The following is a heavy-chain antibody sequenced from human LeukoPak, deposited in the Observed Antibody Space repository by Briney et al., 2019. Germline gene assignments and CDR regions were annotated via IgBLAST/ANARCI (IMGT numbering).Heavy chain of an antibody. D-gene: IGHD3-10*01. CDR2: INHSGST. Sequence: SETLSLTCAVYGGSFSGYYWSWIRQPPGKGLEWIGEINHSGSTYYNPSLKSRVTISVDRSKNQFSLKLSSVTAADTAVYYCARDLAYYGSGSYRYFDYWGQGTLVTVSS. CDR1: GGSFSGYY. CDR3: ARDLAYYGSGSYRYFDY. J-gene: IGHJ4*02. V-gene: IGHV4-34*01.